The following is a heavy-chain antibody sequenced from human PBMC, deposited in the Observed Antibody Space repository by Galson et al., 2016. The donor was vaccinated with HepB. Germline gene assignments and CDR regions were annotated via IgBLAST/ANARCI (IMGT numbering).Heavy chain of an antibody. CDR2: INQDGSQK. Sequence: SLRLSCAASGFTLSRFWMSWVRQAPGKGLEWVANINQDGSQKNYVDSVEGRFTISRDYAKNSLYLQMSSLRAEDTAVYYCASEPTKSNEGYWSQGTLVSVSS. CDR3: ASEPTKSNEGY. D-gene: IGHD1-1*01. CDR1: GFTLSRFW. V-gene: IGHV3-7*03. J-gene: IGHJ4*02.